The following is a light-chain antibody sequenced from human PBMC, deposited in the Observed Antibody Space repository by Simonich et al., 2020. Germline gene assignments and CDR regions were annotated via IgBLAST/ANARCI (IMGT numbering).Light chain of an antibody. J-gene: IGKJ2*01. CDR2: SAS. CDR3: QQSYSTPYT. V-gene: IGKV1-39*01. CDR1: TSISSY. Sequence: DIQMTQSPYSLSASVGDRVTITCRASTSISSYLNWYQQKPGKAPKLLIYSASSLQSGFPSRFSGSGSETDFTLTISSLQPEDFATYYCQQSYSTPYTFGQGTKLEIK.